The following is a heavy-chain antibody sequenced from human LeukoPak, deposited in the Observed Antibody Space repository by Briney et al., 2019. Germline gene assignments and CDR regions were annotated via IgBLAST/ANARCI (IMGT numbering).Heavy chain of an antibody. V-gene: IGHV1-46*01. CDR2: INPSGGST. CDR1: GYTFTSYG. J-gene: IGHJ5*02. CDR3: ARDGSNYDSSATPSGGWFDP. D-gene: IGHD3-22*01. Sequence: GASVKVSCKASGYTFTSYGISWVRQAPGQGLEWMGIINPSGGSTSYAQKFQGRVTMTRDASTSTVYMELSSLRSEDTAGYYCARDGSNYDSSATPSGGWFDPWGQGTLVTVSS.